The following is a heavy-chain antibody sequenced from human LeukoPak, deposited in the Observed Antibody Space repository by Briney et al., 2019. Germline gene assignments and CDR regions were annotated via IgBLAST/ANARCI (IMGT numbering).Heavy chain of an antibody. D-gene: IGHD3-22*01. CDR3: AREKHYYDSSGYSD. J-gene: IGHJ4*02. CDR2: ISSSGSTI. CDR1: GFTFSSYE. V-gene: IGHV3-48*03. Sequence: GGSLRLSCAASGFTFSSYEMNWVRQAPGKGLEWVSYISSSGSTIYYADSVKGRFTIPRDNAKNSLYLQMNSLRAEDTAVYYCAREKHYYDSSGYSDWGQGTLVTVSS.